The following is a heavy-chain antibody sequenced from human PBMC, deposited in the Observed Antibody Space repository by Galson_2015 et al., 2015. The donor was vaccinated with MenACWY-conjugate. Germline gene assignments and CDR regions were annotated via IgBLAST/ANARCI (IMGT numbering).Heavy chain of an antibody. CDR1: GFDFSNYA. D-gene: IGHD2-15*01. V-gene: IGHV3-48*01. CDR3: ARGVGYCSGVTCYGPNDY. Sequence: SLRLSCAASGFDFSNYAMNWVRQAPGKGLEWVSYIGSSGTPIYHADSVKGRFTISRDNSKNTLYLQMNSLKTEDTAVYYCARGVGYCSGVTCYGPNDYWGQGTLVTVSS. CDR2: IGSSGTPI. J-gene: IGHJ4*02.